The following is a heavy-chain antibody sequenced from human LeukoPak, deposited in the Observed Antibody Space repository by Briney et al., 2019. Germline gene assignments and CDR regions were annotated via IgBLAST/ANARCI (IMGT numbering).Heavy chain of an antibody. CDR1: GFTFDDYG. J-gene: IGHJ4*02. CDR3: ASGLGYGDYAFDS. Sequence: GGSLRLSCAASGFTFDDYGMAWVRQAPGKGLEWVSGLKRNGGSTGYAESVKGRFTISRDNTKNSLYLQMNSLRAEDTALYYCASGLGYGDYAFDSWGQGTQVTVSS. CDR2: LKRNGGST. V-gene: IGHV3-20*04. D-gene: IGHD4-17*01.